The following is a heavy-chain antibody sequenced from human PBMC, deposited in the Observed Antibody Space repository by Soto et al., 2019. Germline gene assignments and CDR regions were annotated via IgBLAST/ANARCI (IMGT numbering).Heavy chain of an antibody. CDR3: AHIVVDGLGYYFDY. CDR1: GFSLSTTRVG. J-gene: IGHJ4*02. V-gene: IGHV2-5*02. D-gene: IGHD6-19*01. Sequence: QITLKESGPTLVKPTQTLTLTCSFSGFSLSTTRVGVGWIRQPPGEALEWLALIYWDDDKRYSPSLKTRLTITTDSPKIRVVLTMSDMDPVDTATYYCAHIVVDGLGYYFDYWGQGTLVTVSS. CDR2: IYWDDDK.